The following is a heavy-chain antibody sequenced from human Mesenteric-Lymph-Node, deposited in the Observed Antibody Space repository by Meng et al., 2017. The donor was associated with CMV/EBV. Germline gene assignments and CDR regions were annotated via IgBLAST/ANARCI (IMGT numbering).Heavy chain of an antibody. V-gene: IGHV3-48*03. Sequence: GGSLRLSCAASGFTFSSYEMNWVRQAPGKGLEWVSYISSSGSTIYYADSVKGRFTISRDNAKNSLYLQMNSLRAEDTAVYYCARSQGYDFWSGYSIHWFDPWGQGTLVTVSS. D-gene: IGHD3-3*01. CDR2: ISSSGSTI. CDR1: GFTFSSYE. CDR3: ARSQGYDFWSGYSIHWFDP. J-gene: IGHJ5*02.